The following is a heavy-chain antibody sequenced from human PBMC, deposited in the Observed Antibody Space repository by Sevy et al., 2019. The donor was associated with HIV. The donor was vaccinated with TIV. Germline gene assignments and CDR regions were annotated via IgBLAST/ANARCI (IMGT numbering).Heavy chain of an antibody. V-gene: IGHV4-39*02. Sequence: SETLSLTCTVSGGSISSSSNYWGWIRQPPGKGLEWIGSIYYSGSTYYNPSLKSRVTISVDTSKNQFSLKLSSVTAADTAVYYCARETFGAAPSPPVYGMDVWGQGTTVTVSS. CDR1: GGSISSSSNY. CDR3: ARETFGAAPSPPVYGMDV. D-gene: IGHD3-16*01. J-gene: IGHJ6*02. CDR2: IYYSGST.